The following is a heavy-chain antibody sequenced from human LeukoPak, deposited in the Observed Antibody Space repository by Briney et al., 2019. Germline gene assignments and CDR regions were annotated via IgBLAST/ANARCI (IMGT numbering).Heavy chain of an antibody. CDR1: GFTFSSYA. D-gene: IGHD4-17*01. V-gene: IGHV3-30-3*01. J-gene: IGHJ4*02. CDR3: ARETGSAVGSTDFDY. CDR2: ISYDGSNK. Sequence: GGSLRLSCAASGFTFSSYAIHGVSQAPGKGLEGVAVISYDGSNKYYADSVKGRFTIPRDNYKNTLYLQMNSLRAEDTAVYYCARETGSAVGSTDFDYWGQGTLVTVSS.